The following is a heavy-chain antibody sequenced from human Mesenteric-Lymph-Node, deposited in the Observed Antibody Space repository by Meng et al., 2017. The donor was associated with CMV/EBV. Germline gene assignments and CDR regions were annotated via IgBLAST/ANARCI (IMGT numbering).Heavy chain of an antibody. V-gene: IGHV4-61*01. D-gene: IGHD5-18*01. Sequence: GSLRLSCTVSGGSVSSGSYYWSWIRQPPGKGLEWIGYIYYSGSTNYNPSLKSRVTISVDTSKNQFSLKLSSVTAADTAVYYCARRGYGYGPFDYWGQGTLVTVSS. CDR3: ARRGYGYGPFDY. J-gene: IGHJ4*02. CDR2: IYYSGST. CDR1: GGSVSSGSYY.